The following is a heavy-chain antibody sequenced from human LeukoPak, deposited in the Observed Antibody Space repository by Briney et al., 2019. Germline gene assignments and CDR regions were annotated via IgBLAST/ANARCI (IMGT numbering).Heavy chain of an antibody. D-gene: IGHD3-22*01. CDR2: IFSSGST. J-gene: IGHJ4*02. Sequence: PSETLSLTCTVSGGSISSYYWSWIRQPPGKGLEWIGYIFSSGSTNYNPSLKSRVTMSIDTSKKQFSLRLSSVTAADTAVYYCARGPPMYYLDSSAPPFDYWGQGTLVTVSS. CDR3: ARGPPMYYLDSSAPPFDY. V-gene: IGHV4-59*01. CDR1: GGSISSYY.